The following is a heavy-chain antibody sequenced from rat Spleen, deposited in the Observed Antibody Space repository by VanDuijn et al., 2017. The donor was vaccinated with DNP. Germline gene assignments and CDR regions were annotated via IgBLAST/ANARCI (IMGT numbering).Heavy chain of an antibody. CDR2: ISTSGSRA. CDR3: KTHDLRNSFAY. D-gene: IGHD1-11*01. J-gene: IGHJ3*01. Sequence: EVQLVESGGGLVQPGRSLKLSCAASGFTFSNYYMAWVRQAPKKGLEWVATISTSGSRAYYPDSVKGRFTISRDNAKSTLYLQMDSLRAEDTATYYCKTHDLRNSFAYWGQGTLVTVSS. CDR1: GFTFSNYY. V-gene: IGHV5-27*01.